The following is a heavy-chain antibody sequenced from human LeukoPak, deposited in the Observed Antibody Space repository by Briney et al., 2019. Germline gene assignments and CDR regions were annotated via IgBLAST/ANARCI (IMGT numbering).Heavy chain of an antibody. CDR1: GFTFSSSD. V-gene: IGHV3-23*01. CDR3: AKDLVGPKGPFDY. D-gene: IGHD1-26*01. Sequence: PGGSLRLPCAASGFTFSSSDMSWVRQAPGKGLEWVSDISGSGGGTDYADSVKGRFTISRDNSKNTLFLQMNSLRAEDTAVYYCAKDLVGPKGPFDYWGQGTLATVSS. CDR2: ISGSGGGT. J-gene: IGHJ4*02.